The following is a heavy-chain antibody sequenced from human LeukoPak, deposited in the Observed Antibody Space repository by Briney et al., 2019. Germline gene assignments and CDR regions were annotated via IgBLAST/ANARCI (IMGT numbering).Heavy chain of an antibody. CDR1: GFTFSDYY. CDR3: ASTTYYDFWSGYYWGAFDI. CDR2: ISSSGSTI. Sequence: PGGSLRLSCAASGFTFSDYYMSWIRQAPGKGLEWVSYISSSGSTIYYADSVKGRFTISRDNAKNSLYLQMNSLRAEDTAVYYCASTTYYDFWSGYYWGAFDIWGQGTMVTVSS. D-gene: IGHD3-3*01. J-gene: IGHJ3*02. V-gene: IGHV3-11*04.